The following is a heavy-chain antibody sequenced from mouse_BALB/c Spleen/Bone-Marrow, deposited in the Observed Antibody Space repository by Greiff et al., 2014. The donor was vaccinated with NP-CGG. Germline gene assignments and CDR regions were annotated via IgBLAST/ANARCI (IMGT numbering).Heavy chain of an antibody. V-gene: IGHV5-17*02. CDR1: GFTFSSFG. CDR3: ASDYDYFDY. CDR2: ISSGSSTI. J-gene: IGHJ2*01. Sequence: LVESGGGLVQPGGSRKLSCAASGFTFSSFGMHWVRQAPEKGLEWVAYISSGSSTIYYADSVKGRFTISRDNPKNTLFLQMTSLRSEDTAMYYCASDYDYFDYWGQGTTLTVSS. D-gene: IGHD2-4*01.